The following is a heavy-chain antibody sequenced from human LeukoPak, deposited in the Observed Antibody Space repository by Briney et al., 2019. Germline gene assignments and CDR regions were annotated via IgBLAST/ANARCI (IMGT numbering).Heavy chain of an antibody. Sequence: SETLSLTCAVSGGSISSGGYSWSWIRQPPGKGLEWIGYIYHSGSTYYNPSLKSRVTISVDRSKNQLSLKLSSVTAADTAVYYCARATFGETSPGFDYWGQGTLVTVSS. D-gene: IGHD3-10*01. CDR1: GGSISSGGYS. CDR3: ARATFGETSPGFDY. CDR2: IYHSGST. V-gene: IGHV4-30-2*01. J-gene: IGHJ4*02.